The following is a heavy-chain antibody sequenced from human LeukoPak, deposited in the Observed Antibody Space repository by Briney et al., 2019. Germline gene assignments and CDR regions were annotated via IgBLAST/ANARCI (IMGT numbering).Heavy chain of an antibody. CDR1: GFTFSSYG. D-gene: IGHD2-2*01. CDR3: AKEGYCSSTSCYFVDY. CDR2: ISYDGSNK. V-gene: IGHV3-30*18. Sequence: GRSLRLSCAASGFTFSSYGMHWVRQVPGKGLEWVAVISYDGSNKYYADSVKGRFTISRDNSKNTLYLQMNSLRAEDTAVYYCAKEGYCSSTSCYFVDYWGQGTLVTVSS. J-gene: IGHJ4*02.